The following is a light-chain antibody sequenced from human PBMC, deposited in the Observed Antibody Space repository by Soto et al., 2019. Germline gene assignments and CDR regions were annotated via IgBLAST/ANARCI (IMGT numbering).Light chain of an antibody. CDR1: QSVTNY. Sequence: EIVLTHSPATLSLSPGERATLSCRASQSVTNYLAWYQQNPGQAPRLLIYDASNRATGIPARFSGSGSGTDFTLTISSLEPEDFAVYYCQQRSNWPSGTFGQGTKVDIK. CDR2: DAS. V-gene: IGKV3-11*01. CDR3: QQRSNWPSGT. J-gene: IGKJ1*01.